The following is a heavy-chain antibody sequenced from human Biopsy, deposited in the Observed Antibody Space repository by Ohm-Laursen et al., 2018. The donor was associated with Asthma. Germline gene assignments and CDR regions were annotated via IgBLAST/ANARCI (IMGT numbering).Heavy chain of an antibody. Sequence: SVKVSCKFSGYSLTDLSMHWVRQAPGQGLEWVGGHDHEEGGTVNARRFQGRVTMTEDTSTDTAYMELSSLSSDDTAVYYCASDFPKDYVRYNFQFWGQGTLVTVSS. J-gene: IGHJ4*02. V-gene: IGHV1-24*01. CDR3: ASDFPKDYVRYNFQF. CDR1: GYSLTDLS. D-gene: IGHD4-17*01. CDR2: HDHEEGGT.